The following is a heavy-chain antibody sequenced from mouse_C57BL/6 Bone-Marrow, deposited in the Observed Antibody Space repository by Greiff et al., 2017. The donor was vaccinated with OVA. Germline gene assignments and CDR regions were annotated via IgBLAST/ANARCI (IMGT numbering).Heavy chain of an antibody. CDR1: GFSLTSYG. D-gene: IGHD1-1*01. CDR3: ARHTTTVVSYYAMDY. J-gene: IGHJ4*01. CDR2: IWSDGST. V-gene: IGHV2-6-1*01. Sequence: VQVVESGPGLVAPSQSLSITCTVSGFSLTSYGVHWVRQPPGKGLEWLVVIWSDGSTTYNSALKSRLSISKDNSKSQVFLKMNSLQTDDTAMYYCARHTTTVVSYYAMDYWGQGTSVTVSS.